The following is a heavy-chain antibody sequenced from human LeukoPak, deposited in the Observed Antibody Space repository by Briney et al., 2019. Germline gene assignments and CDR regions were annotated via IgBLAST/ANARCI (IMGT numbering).Heavy chain of an antibody. Sequence: GGSLRLSCAASGFTFSSYAMSWVRQAPGKGLEWDSAISGSGGSTYYADSVKGRFTISRDNSKNTLYLQMNSLRAEDTAVYYCANLPPFVPDALNEYFQHWGQGTLVTVSS. CDR1: GFTFSSYA. J-gene: IGHJ1*01. CDR3: ANLPPFVPDALNEYFQH. V-gene: IGHV3-23*01. D-gene: IGHD2-2*01. CDR2: ISGSGGST.